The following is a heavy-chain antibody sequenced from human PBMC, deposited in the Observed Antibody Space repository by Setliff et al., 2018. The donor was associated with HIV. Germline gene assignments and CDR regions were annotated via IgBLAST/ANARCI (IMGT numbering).Heavy chain of an antibody. CDR2: MKYDGTEI. CDR1: GFSFRTYW. Sequence: GSLRLSCAASGFSFRTYWMSWVRQAPGKGLEWVANMKYDGTEIYYVDAVKGRFTISRDNAKKSVFLHMNSLRGEDTAMYYCVKHETGPYSKDGFDIWGQGTMVTVSS. V-gene: IGHV3-7*01. CDR3: VKHETGPYSKDGFDI. D-gene: IGHD2-21*01. J-gene: IGHJ3*02.